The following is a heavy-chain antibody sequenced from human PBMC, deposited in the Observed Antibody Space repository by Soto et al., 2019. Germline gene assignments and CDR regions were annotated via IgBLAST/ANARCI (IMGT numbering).Heavy chain of an antibody. Sequence: EVQLVESGGGLVQPGGSLRLSCTPSGLIVSSNYMSWVRQAAGKGLEWVSVIYSGGTTHYADSVKGRFTISRHNSKNTLDRQMNSLRVEDTAVYYCARLSTDSRGHACWYFDLWGRGTLVTVSS. CDR1: GLIVSSNY. CDR3: ARLSTDSRGHACWYFDL. CDR2: IYSGGTT. V-gene: IGHV3-53*04. D-gene: IGHD3-22*01. J-gene: IGHJ2*01.